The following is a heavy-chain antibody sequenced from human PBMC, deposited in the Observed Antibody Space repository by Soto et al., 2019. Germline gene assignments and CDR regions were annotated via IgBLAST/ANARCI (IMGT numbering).Heavy chain of an antibody. CDR3: ARVDIVVVVAATGHFQH. V-gene: IGHV3-7*03. D-gene: IGHD2-15*01. Sequence: EVQLVESGGGLVQPGGSLRLSCAASGFTFSSYWMSWVRQAPGKGLEWVANIKQDGSEKYYVDSVKGRFTISRDNAKNSLYLQMNSLRAEDTAVYYCARVDIVVVVAATGHFQHWGQGTLVTVSS. J-gene: IGHJ1*01. CDR2: IKQDGSEK. CDR1: GFTFSSYW.